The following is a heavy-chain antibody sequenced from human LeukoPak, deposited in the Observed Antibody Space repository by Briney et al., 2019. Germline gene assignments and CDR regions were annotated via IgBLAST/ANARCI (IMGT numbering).Heavy chain of an antibody. CDR2: INHSGST. J-gene: IGHJ4*02. CDR1: GGSPFSGYY. Sequence: SETLSLTCAVYGGSPFSGYYCSWMRQPPGKGLEWIGEINHSGSTNCNPSLKSRVTISVDTSKNQFSLKLSSVTAADTAVYYCAREGPTVTTPIDYWGQGTLVTVSS. D-gene: IGHD4-17*01. CDR3: AREGPTVTTPIDY. V-gene: IGHV4-34*01.